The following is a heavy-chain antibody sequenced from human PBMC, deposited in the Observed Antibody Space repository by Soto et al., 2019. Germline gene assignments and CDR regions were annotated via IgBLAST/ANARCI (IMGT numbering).Heavy chain of an antibody. CDR3: VRQEGYSSGWYGFPSI. CDR1: GYGFTSYW. Sequence: PGESLKISCKGSGYGFTSYWISWVRQMPGKGLEWMGRIDPSDSYTNYSPSFQGHVTILVDKSNTTAYLQWSSLKTSDTAIYYCVRQEGYSSGWYGFPSIWGQGTLVTVSS. J-gene: IGHJ4*03. CDR2: IDPSDSYT. D-gene: IGHD6-19*01. V-gene: IGHV5-10-1*01.